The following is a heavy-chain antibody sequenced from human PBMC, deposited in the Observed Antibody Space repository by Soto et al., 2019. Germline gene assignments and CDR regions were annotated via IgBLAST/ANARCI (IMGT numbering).Heavy chain of an antibody. Sequence: PSETLSLTCSVSGSPISSYYWGWFRLPPGQGLQWVGYIYYTGTTSYNPSLKGRVTVSLDTSKKQFPLKLRSVTAADTAVYFCARLGGYYQAFDQWGQGALVTVSS. CDR1: GSPISSYY. CDR2: IYYTGTT. J-gene: IGHJ4*01. D-gene: IGHD3-22*01. CDR3: ARLGGYYQAFDQ. V-gene: IGHV4-59*08.